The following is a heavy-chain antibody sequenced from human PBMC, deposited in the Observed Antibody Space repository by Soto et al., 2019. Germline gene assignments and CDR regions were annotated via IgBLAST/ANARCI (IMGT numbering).Heavy chain of an antibody. CDR2: ISGGGGST. CDR3: AKGPTIFGVVIITDYYYGMYV. V-gene: IGHV3-23*01. CDR1: GFTFSSYA. D-gene: IGHD3-3*01. Sequence: GGSLRLSCAASGFTFSSYAMSWVRQAPGKGLEWVSAISGGGGSTYYTDSVKGRFTISRDNSKNTLYLQMNSLRAEDTAPYYCAKGPTIFGVVIITDYYYGMYVWGQGTTVTVSS. J-gene: IGHJ6*02.